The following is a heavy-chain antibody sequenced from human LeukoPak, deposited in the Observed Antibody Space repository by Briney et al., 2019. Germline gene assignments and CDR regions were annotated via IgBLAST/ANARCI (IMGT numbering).Heavy chain of an antibody. CDR2: IYYSGST. Sequence: SETLSLTCTVSGGSISSYYWSWIRQPPGKGLEWIGYIYYSGSTNYNPSLKSRVTISVDTSKNQFSLKLSSVTAADTAVYYCAGGAAYYDFWSGYYNMDVWGKGTTVTVSS. D-gene: IGHD3-3*01. CDR1: GGSISSYY. J-gene: IGHJ6*03. V-gene: IGHV4-59*01. CDR3: AGGAAYYDFWSGYYNMDV.